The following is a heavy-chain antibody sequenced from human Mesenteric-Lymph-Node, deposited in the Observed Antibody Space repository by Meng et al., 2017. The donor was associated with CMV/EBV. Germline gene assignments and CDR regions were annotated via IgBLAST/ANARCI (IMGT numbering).Heavy chain of an antibody. CDR3: ARGGIGDDFDY. D-gene: IGHD1-26*01. CDR1: GFTFSNYW. V-gene: IGHV3-74*01. Sequence: GGSLRLSCAASGFTFSNYWMHWVRQAPGKGLVRVSRINSDGSTTGYADSVKGRFTISRDNAKNSLYLQMNSLRAEDTAVYYCARGGIGDDFDYWGQGTLVTVSS. J-gene: IGHJ4*02. CDR2: INSDGSTT.